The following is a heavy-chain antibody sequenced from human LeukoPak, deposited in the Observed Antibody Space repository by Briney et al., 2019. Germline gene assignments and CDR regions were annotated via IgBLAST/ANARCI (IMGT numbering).Heavy chain of an antibody. D-gene: IGHD6-19*01. V-gene: IGHV1-2*02. CDR1: GYTFTGYY. CDR3: AGTLYSSGWNSFDY. CDR2: INPNSGGT. J-gene: IGHJ4*02. Sequence: ASVKVSCKASGYTFTGYYMHWVRQAPGQGLEWMGWINPNSGGTNYAQKVQGRVTMTRDTSISTAYMELSRLRSDDTAVYYCAGTLYSSGWNSFDYWGQGTLVTVSS.